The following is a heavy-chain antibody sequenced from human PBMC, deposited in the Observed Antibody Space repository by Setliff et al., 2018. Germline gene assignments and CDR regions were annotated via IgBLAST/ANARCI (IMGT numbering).Heavy chain of an antibody. J-gene: IGHJ4*02. Sequence: ASVKVSCKASGYTSTDFGINWVRQAPGQGLEWMGWISPYTGNTYSAQRFQGRVTLTTDTSTSTAYMEVKSPTSDDTAVYYCARAGLAAAGRKGVFDHWGQGTLVTVSS. CDR3: ARAGLAAAGRKGVFDH. CDR1: GYTSTDFG. CDR2: ISPYTGNT. D-gene: IGHD6-25*01. V-gene: IGHV1-18*01.